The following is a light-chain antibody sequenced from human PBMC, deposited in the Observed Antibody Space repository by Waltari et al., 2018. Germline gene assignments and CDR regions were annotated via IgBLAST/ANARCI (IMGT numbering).Light chain of an antibody. Sequence: DIVMTQSPDSLAVSLGERATLNCKSSQRVFCSSGNKDYLTWFQQKPGQPPRAVIYWASTWEKGVPDRFSGSGSGTDFTLTINSLQAEDVAVYYCQQYCTSPPTFGQGTQVEIK. CDR3: QQYCTSPPT. CDR2: WAS. V-gene: IGKV4-1*01. CDR1: QRVFCSSGNKDY. J-gene: IGKJ2*01.